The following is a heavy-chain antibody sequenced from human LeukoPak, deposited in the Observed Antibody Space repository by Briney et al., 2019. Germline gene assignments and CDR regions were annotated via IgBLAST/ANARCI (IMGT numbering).Heavy chain of an antibody. CDR1: GFTFSSYA. D-gene: IGHD3-10*01. CDR2: ISYDGSNK. V-gene: IGHV3-30*04. J-gene: IGHJ4*02. Sequence: PGRSLRLSCAASGFTFSSYAMHWVRQAPGKGLEWVAVISYDGSNKYYADSVKGRFTISRDNSKNTLYLQMNSLRAEDTAVYYCARDMVRGVTTILDYWGQGTLVTVSS. CDR3: ARDMVRGVTTILDY.